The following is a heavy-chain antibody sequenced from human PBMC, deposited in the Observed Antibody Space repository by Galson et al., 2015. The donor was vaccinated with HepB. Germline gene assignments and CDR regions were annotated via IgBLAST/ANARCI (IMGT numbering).Heavy chain of an antibody. CDR3: ARHGGARGPCDP. J-gene: IGHJ5*02. Sequence: QSGAEVKKPGESLRISCTGSGYSFTTYWITWVRQMPGKGLEWMGRIDPSDSYTNYRPSFQGHVTISVDKSISTAYLQWSSLEASDTAIYYCARHGGARGPCDPWGQGTLVTVSS. D-gene: IGHD3-10*01. CDR1: GYSFTTYW. CDR2: IDPSDSYT. V-gene: IGHV5-10-1*01.